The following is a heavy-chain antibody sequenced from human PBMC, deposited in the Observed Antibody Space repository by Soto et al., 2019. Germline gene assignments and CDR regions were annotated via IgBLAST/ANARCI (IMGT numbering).Heavy chain of an antibody. Sequence: ASVKVSCKASGYTFTSYDINWVRQATGQGLEWMGWMNPNSGNTGYAQKFQGRVTMTRNTSISTAYMELSSLRSEDTAVYYCARVGVITGTTFYYYYYMDVWGKGTTVTVSS. D-gene: IGHD1-7*01. CDR2: MNPNSGNT. V-gene: IGHV1-8*01. J-gene: IGHJ6*03. CDR3: ARVGVITGTTFYYYYYMDV. CDR1: GYTFTSYD.